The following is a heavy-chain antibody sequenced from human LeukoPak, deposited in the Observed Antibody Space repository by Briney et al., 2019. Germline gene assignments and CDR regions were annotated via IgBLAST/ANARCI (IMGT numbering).Heavy chain of an antibody. V-gene: IGHV3-74*01. CDR1: GFTFRSYW. Sequence: GGSLRLSCVASGFTFRSYWMHWVRQAPGKGLVWVSRINGDGNSTSYADSVKGRFTISRDNAKNSLYLQMNSLRDEDTALYYCARDLRGDYWGQGTPVTVSS. J-gene: IGHJ4*02. CDR3: ARDLRGDY. CDR2: INGDGNST.